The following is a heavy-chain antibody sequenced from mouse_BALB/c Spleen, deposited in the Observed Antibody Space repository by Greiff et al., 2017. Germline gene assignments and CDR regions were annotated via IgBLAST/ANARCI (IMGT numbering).Heavy chain of an antibody. CDR3: ARDLLLRLAWFAY. J-gene: IGHJ3*01. D-gene: IGHD1-2*01. V-gene: IGHV3-6*02. CDR2: ISYDGSN. CDR1: GYSITSGYY. Sequence: EVHLVESGPGLVKPSQSLSLTCSVTGYSITSGYYWYLIRQFPGNQLEWMGYISYDGSNNYNPSLKNRISITRDTSKNQFFLKLNSVTTEDTATYSCARDLLLRLAWFAYWGQGTLVTVSA.